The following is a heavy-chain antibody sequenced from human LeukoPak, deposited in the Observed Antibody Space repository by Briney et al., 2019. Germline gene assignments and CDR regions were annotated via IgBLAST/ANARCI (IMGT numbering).Heavy chain of an antibody. CDR1: GFTFSSYA. J-gene: IGHJ6*03. Sequence: GGSLRLSCAASGFTFSSYAMSWVRQAPGKGLEWVSAISGSGGSTYYADSVKGRFTISRDNSKNTLYLQMNSLRAEDTAVYYCAKDRIYGDSSGYYMDVWGKGTTVTVSS. V-gene: IGHV3-23*01. CDR2: ISGSGGST. D-gene: IGHD4-17*01. CDR3: AKDRIYGDSSGYYMDV.